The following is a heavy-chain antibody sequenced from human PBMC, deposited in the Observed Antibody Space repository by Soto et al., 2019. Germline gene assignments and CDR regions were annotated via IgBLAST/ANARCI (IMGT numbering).Heavy chain of an antibody. CDR2: IKRKTGGETT. CDR1: VFTFSNAW. Sequence: EVQLVESGGGLVKPGGSLRLSCAASVFTFSNAWMSWVRQAPGKGLEWVGRIKRKTGGETTDYATPVKGRFTISRDYSKNTLYLQMNSLQIEYTDMYLCTSAPPGYCGGDCYSYYFDYWGQGTLVTVSS. D-gene: IGHD2-21*02. CDR3: TSAPPGYCGGDCYSYYFDY. J-gene: IGHJ4*02. V-gene: IGHV3-15*01.